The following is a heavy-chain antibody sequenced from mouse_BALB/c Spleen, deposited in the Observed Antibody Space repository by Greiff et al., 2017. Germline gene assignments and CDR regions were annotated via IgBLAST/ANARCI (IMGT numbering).Heavy chain of an antibody. Sequence: VKLVESAAELARPGASVKMSCKASGYTFTSYTMHWVKQRPGQGLEWIGYINPSSGYTEYNQKFKDKTTLTADKSSSTAYMQLSSLTSEDSAVYYCARDPLIYYYGSSPLYAMDYWGQGTSVTVSS. CDR3: ARDPLIYYYGSSPLYAMDY. V-gene: IGHV1-4*02. CDR2: INPSSGYT. J-gene: IGHJ4*01. CDR1: GYTFTSYT. D-gene: IGHD1-1*01.